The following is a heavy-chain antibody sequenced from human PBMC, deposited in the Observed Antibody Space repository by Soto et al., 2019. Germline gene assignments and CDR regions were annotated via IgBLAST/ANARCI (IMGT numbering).Heavy chain of an antibody. Sequence: QVQLQESGPGLVKPSGTLSLTCAVSGGSISSSNWWSWVRQPPGKGLEWIGEIYHSGSTNYNPSLKSRVTISVDKSNKQFSLTLSSVTAADTAVYYCARVSGSYYYGMYVWGQGTTVTVSS. CDR1: GGSISSSNW. D-gene: IGHD3-10*01. V-gene: IGHV4-4*02. CDR2: IYHSGST. CDR3: ARVSGSYYYGMYV. J-gene: IGHJ6*02.